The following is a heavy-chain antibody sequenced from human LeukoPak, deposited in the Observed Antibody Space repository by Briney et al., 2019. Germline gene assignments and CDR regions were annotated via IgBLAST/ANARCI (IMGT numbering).Heavy chain of an antibody. V-gene: IGHV3-66*04. CDR2: ICSGGST. J-gene: IGHJ4*02. CDR3: ARLVSDEAQDW. Sequence: GGSLRLSCAASGFTVSSNYMSWVRQAPGKGLEWVSVICSGGSTYYADSVKGRFTISRDNTKNTLYLQMNSLRAEDTAVYYCARLVSDEAQDWWGQGTLVAVSS. D-gene: IGHD3/OR15-3a*01. CDR1: GFTVSSNY.